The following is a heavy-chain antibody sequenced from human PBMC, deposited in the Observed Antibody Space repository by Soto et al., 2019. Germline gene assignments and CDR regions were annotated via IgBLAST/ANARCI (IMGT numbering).Heavy chain of an antibody. CDR2: ISGTGGST. CDR1: GFTVNNYA. J-gene: IGHJ4*02. Sequence: EVQVLDSGGGLVQPGGSLRLSCAASGFTVNNYAMKWVRQAPGKGLEWVATISGTGGSTYYADSVKGRFTISRDNSKNTLYFQMNSLRVEDTAVYYCAKDRLGGNFDYWGQATQVTVSS. V-gene: IGHV3-23*01. CDR3: AKDRLGGNFDY.